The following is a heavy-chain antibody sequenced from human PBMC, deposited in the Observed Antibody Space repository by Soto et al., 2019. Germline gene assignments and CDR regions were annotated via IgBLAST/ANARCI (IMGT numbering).Heavy chain of an antibody. CDR3: ARVGEIIGDY. Sequence: SETLSLTCTVSGGSISTRGYYWSWIRQHPGKGLEWIGYIYYSGSTYYNPSLKSRVTLSVDTSKNQFSLKLISVTAADTAVYYCARVGEIIGDYWGQGTLVTVSS. CDR2: IYYSGST. D-gene: IGHD3-10*01. V-gene: IGHV4-31*03. CDR1: GGSISTRGYY. J-gene: IGHJ4*02.